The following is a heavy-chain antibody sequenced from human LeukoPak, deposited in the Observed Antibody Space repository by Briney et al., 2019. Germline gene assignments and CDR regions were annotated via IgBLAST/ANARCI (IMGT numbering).Heavy chain of an antibody. CDR1: GYSISSGYY. D-gene: IGHD3-10*01. CDR3: ARDYYGGHNLYNFDF. J-gene: IGHJ4*02. Sequence: SETLSLTCTVSGYSISSGYYWGWIRQPPGKGLEWIGSIYYSGSTYYNPSLKSRVTISVDTSKNQFSLKLSSVTAADTAVYYCARDYYGGHNLYNFDFWGQGTRVIVSS. V-gene: IGHV4-38-2*02. CDR2: IYYSGST.